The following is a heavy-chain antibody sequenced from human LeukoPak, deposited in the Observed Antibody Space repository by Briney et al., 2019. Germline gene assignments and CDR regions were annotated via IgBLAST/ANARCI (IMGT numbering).Heavy chain of an antibody. J-gene: IGHJ4*02. D-gene: IGHD3-10*01. V-gene: IGHV3-49*03. CDR1: GFTFGDYA. CDR3: TSKAMVRGVHFDY. CDR2: IRSKAYGGTT. Sequence: GGSLRLSCTASGFTFGDYAMSWFRQAPGKGLEWVGFIRSKAYGGTTEYAASVKGRFTISRDDSKSSAYLQMNSLKTEDTAVYYCTSKAMVRGVHFDYWGQGTLVTVSS.